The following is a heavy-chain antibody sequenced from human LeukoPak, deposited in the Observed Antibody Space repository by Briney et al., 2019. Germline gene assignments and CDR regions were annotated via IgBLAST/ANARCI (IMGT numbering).Heavy chain of an antibody. Sequence: PGGSLRLSCAASGFTFNSYSMHWVRQAPGKGLVWVSRINSDGSNTAYADSVKGRFTVSRDNAKNTLHLQMNSLRVEDTAVYYCTRDRAATDLDYWGQGTLVTVSS. CDR1: GFTFNSYS. CDR2: INSDGSNT. D-gene: IGHD6-25*01. CDR3: TRDRAATDLDY. J-gene: IGHJ4*02. V-gene: IGHV3-74*01.